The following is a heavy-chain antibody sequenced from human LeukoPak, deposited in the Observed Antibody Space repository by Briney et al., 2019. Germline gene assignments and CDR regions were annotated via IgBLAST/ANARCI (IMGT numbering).Heavy chain of an antibody. D-gene: IGHD6-19*01. CDR3: ARVGRYSSGWDAFDI. J-gene: IGHJ3*02. CDR1: GFTFSSYS. Sequence: GGSLRLSCAASGFTFSSYSMNWVRQAPGKGLEWVSSISSSSSYIYYADSVKGRFTISRDNAKNSLYLQMNRLRAEDTAVYYCARVGRYSSGWDAFDIWGQGTMVTVSS. V-gene: IGHV3-21*01. CDR2: ISSSSSYI.